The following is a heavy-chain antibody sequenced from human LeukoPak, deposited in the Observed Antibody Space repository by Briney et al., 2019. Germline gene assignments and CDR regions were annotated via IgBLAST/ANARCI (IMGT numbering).Heavy chain of an antibody. D-gene: IGHD6-13*01. Sequence: GGSLRLSCAASGFTFNDLWMSWVRQAPGEGLEWVANIRQDGGAKNYVDSVKGRFTISRDNAKKSLYLQMNSLRAEDTAVYYCAPPPIAATGNWGQGTLVTVSS. V-gene: IGHV3-7*01. CDR3: APPPIAATGN. CDR2: IRQDGGAK. CDR1: GFTFNDLW. J-gene: IGHJ4*02.